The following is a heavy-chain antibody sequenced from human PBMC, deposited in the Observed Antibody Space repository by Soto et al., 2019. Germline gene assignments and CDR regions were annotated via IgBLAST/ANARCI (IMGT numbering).Heavy chain of an antibody. V-gene: IGHV4-4*02. Sequence: SETLSLTCAVSGGSITSSNWWSWVRQPPGKGLEWIGEIYHSGSTNYNPSLKSRITISVDKSKNQFSLKLSSVTAADTAVYYCARDQKQRDDYDIYYYYYGMDVWGQGTTVTVSS. CDR2: IYHSGST. J-gene: IGHJ6*02. CDR3: ARDQKQRDDYDIYYYYYGMDV. CDR1: GGSITSSNW. D-gene: IGHD3-9*01.